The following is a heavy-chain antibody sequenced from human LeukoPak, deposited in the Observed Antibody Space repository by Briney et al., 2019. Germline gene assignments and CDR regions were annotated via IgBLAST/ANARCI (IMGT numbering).Heavy chain of an antibody. Sequence: SETLSLTCTVSGGSISSSSYYWGWIRQPPGKGLEWIGEIYHSGSTNYNPSVKSRLTISVDKSKNQFSLNLRSVTAADTAVYYCARNWDFWGRGTMVTVSS. CDR3: ARNWDF. J-gene: IGHJ3*01. V-gene: IGHV4-39*07. CDR1: GGSISSSSYY. CDR2: IYHSGST. D-gene: IGHD1-26*01.